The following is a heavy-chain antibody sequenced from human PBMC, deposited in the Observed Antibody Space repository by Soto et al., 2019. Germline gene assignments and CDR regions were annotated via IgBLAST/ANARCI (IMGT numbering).Heavy chain of an antibody. J-gene: IGHJ4*02. D-gene: IGHD2-8*01. Sequence: SETLSLTCGVSGTSISSYYWSWIRQPPGKGREWIANIHYSGTTNYNPSLASRVTLSVDTSKNQFSLKMTSVTAADRAMYFCARYNSYAIDYWGRGTLVTVSS. V-gene: IGHV4-59*01. CDR2: IHYSGTT. CDR1: GTSISSYY. CDR3: ARYNSYAIDY.